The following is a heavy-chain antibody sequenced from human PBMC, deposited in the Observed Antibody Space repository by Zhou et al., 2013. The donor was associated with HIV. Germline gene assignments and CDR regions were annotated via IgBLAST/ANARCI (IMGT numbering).Heavy chain of an antibody. Sequence: QVQLVQSGAEVKKPGASVKVSCEASGYTFTGHYMHWVRQAPGQGLEWMGWINPNSGGTNYAQKFQGRVTMTRDTSISTAYMELSRLRSDDTAVYYCARANHCSSTSCYSSWYFDLWGRGTLVTVSS. CDR3: ARANHCSSTSCYSSWYFDL. D-gene: IGHD2-2*02. J-gene: IGHJ2*01. CDR2: INPNSGGT. V-gene: IGHV1-2*02. CDR1: GYTFTGHY.